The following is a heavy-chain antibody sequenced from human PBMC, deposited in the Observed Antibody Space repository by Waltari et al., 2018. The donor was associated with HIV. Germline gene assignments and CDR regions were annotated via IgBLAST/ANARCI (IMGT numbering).Heavy chain of an antibody. V-gene: IGHV3-21*02. J-gene: IGHJ4*02. D-gene: IGHD6-6*01. CDR1: GFTFRRYR. Sequence: EVELREAGGGLVEPGASLTLTCVTSGFTFRRYRFNWVRLRPRDGREWVAALKSGSAEGSYVDPVKGRFTISRDDSMYTVCLHLDNLKVEDTARYFCVRDDPGHVPSDYWGPGTPVIVSP. CDR3: VRDDPGHVPSDY. CDR2: LKSGSAEG.